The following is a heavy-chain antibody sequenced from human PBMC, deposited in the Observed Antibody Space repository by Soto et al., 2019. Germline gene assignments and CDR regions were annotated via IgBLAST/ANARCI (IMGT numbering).Heavy chain of an antibody. CDR2: IKQDGSEK. J-gene: IGHJ4*02. Sequence: GGSLRLSCVASGSTFSSYWMSWVRRAPGKGLEWVANIKQDGSEKYYVDSVKGRFTISRDNAKNSLYLQMNYLRAEDTAVYYCARRGQWLVRWVFDYWGQGTLVTVSS. CDR3: ARRGQWLVRWVFDY. CDR1: GSTFSSYW. D-gene: IGHD6-19*01. V-gene: IGHV3-7*01.